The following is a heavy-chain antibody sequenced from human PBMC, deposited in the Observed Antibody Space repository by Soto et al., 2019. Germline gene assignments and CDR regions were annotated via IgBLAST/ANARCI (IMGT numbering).Heavy chain of an antibody. CDR3: ATDYDFWSGYHPQYGMDV. CDR1: GFTFSSYW. J-gene: IGHJ6*02. Sequence: EVQLVESGGGLVQPGGSLRLSCAASGFTFSSYWMSWVRQATGKGLEWVANIKQDGSEKYYVDSVKGRFTISRDNAKNSLYLQMNSLRAEDTAVYYCATDYDFWSGYHPQYGMDVWGQGTTVTVSS. V-gene: IGHV3-7*03. CDR2: IKQDGSEK. D-gene: IGHD3-3*01.